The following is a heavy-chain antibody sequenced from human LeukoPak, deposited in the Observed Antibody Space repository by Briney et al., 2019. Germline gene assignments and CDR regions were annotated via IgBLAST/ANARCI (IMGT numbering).Heavy chain of an antibody. CDR1: GGSISSYY. CDR3: ARGRLTETSDI. CDR2: IYYSGST. D-gene: IGHD3-22*01. Sequence: SETLSLTCTVSGGSISSYYWSWIRQPPGKGLEWIGYIYYSGSTNYNPSLKSRVTISVDTSKNQFSLKLSSVTAADTAVYYCARGRLTETSDIWGQGTMVTVSS. J-gene: IGHJ3*02. V-gene: IGHV4-59*12.